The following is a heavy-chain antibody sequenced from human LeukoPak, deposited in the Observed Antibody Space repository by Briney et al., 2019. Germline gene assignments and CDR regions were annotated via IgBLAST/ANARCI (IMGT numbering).Heavy chain of an antibody. Sequence: SQTLSLTCTVSGGSISSGDYYWSWIRQPPGKGLEWIGYIYYSGSTYYNPSLRSRVTISVDTSKNQFSLKLSSVTAADTAVYYCARDSGYYYGSGIIWGQGTMVTVSS. CDR1: GGSISSGDYY. CDR3: ARDSGYYYGSGII. V-gene: IGHV4-30-4*08. CDR2: IYYSGST. D-gene: IGHD3-10*01. J-gene: IGHJ3*02.